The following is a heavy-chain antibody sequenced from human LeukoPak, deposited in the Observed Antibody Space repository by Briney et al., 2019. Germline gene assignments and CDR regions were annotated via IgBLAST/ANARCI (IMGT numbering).Heavy chain of an antibody. V-gene: IGHV1-69*05. J-gene: IGHJ4*02. CDR1: GGTFSSYA. Sequence: ASVKVSCKASGGTFSSYAISWVRQAPGQGLEWMGRIIPIFGTANYAQKFQGRVTITTDESTSTAYMELSSLRSEDTAVYYCAHGYGQLLLRLVYWGQGTLVTVSS. D-gene: IGHD2-2*01. CDR2: IIPIFGTA. CDR3: AHGYGQLLLRLVY.